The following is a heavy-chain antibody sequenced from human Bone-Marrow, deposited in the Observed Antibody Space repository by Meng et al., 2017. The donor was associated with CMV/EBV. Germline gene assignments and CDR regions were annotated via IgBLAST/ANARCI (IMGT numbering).Heavy chain of an antibody. V-gene: IGHV3-30*04. CDR1: GFTFSSYA. D-gene: IGHD3-22*01. CDR2: ISYDGSNK. CDR3: ARDRGGYYDSSGYYYTYFDY. Sequence: LKISCAASGFTFSSYAMHWVRQAPGKGLEWVAVISYDGSNKYYADSVKGRFTISRDNSKNTLYLQMNSLRAEDTAVYYCARDRGGYYDSSGYYYTYFDYWGQGTLVTVSS. J-gene: IGHJ4*02.